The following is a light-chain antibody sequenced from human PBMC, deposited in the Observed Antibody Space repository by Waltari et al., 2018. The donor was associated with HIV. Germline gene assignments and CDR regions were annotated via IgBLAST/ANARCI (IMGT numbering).Light chain of an antibody. V-gene: IGLV2-14*03. CDR2: DVD. Sequence: AVTQPASVSGLPGQSTTISCTGDDRELGLYNFVSWYQQHSGKPPRLILYDVDSRASGVSDRFSGSMSGNPASRTISGLRAEDEGHYYCASFTGDNTVIFGGGTEVTVL. CDR1: DRELGLYNF. CDR3: ASFTGDNTVI. J-gene: IGLJ2*01.